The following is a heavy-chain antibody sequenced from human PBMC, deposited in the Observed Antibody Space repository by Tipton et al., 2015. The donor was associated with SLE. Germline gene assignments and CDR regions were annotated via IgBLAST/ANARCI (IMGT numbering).Heavy chain of an antibody. CDR3: ATKPRGYDFWSGDY. Sequence: GSLRLSCAASGFTFSNYAMTWVRQAPGKGLEWVSSIIGTGGTTYYADSVKGRFTISRDNSKNTLYLQMNSLRAEDAAVYYCATKPRGYDFWSGDYWGQGTLVTVSS. CDR1: GFTFSNYA. J-gene: IGHJ4*02. V-gene: IGHV3-23*01. D-gene: IGHD3-3*01. CDR2: IIGTGGTT.